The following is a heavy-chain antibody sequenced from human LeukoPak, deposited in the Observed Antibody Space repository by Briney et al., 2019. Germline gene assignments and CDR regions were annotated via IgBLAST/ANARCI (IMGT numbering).Heavy chain of an antibody. CDR1: VLTFSNAW. CDR3: TKVGVYYYDA. Sequence: GRTLRLSCTVSVLTFSNAWMTWVREVPARGLECVGRIRSMSAGGTVDYAAPVQVRFTISRDDSKITVYLHMNSLRTEDTAIYYCTKVGVYYYDAWGQGALVTVSS. CDR2: IRSMSAGGTV. D-gene: IGHD5/OR15-5a*01. J-gene: IGHJ4*02. V-gene: IGHV3-15*01.